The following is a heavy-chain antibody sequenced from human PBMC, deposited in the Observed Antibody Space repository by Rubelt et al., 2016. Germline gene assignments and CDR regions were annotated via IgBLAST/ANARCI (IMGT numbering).Heavy chain of an antibody. J-gene: IGHJ4*02. CDR1: GGSISSYY. CDR2: INHSGST. CDR3: ARGDRASDY. V-gene: IGHV4-34*01. Sequence: QVQLQESGPGLVKPSETLSLTCTVSGGSISSYYWSWIRQPPGKGLEWIGEINHSGSTNYNPSLKSRVTISVDTSKNQFSLKLSSVTAADTAVYYCARGDRASDYWGQGTLVTVSS.